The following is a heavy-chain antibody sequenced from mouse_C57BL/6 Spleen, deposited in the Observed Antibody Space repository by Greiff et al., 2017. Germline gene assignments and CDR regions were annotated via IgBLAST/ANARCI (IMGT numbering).Heavy chain of an antibody. Sequence: EVQRVQSEGGLVQPGSSMKLSCTASGYTFSDYYMAWVHQVPEKGLEWVANINYDGSSTNYLDYLKSRFTISIDNAKNTLYLQLSSLKSEDTATYYCARGYGGSFYFDYWGQGTTLTVSA. D-gene: IGHD1-1*01. CDR2: INYDGSST. J-gene: IGHJ2*01. CDR1: GYTFSDYY. CDR3: ARGYGGSFYFDY. V-gene: IGHV5-16*01.